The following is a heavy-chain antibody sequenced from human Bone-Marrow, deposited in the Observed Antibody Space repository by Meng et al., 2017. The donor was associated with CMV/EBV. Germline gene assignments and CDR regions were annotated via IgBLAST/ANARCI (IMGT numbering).Heavy chain of an antibody. Sequence: SETLSLTCTVSGGSISSYYWSWIRQPPGKGLEWIGYIYYSGSTNYNPSLKSRVTISADTSKNQFSLKLSSVTAADTAVYYCARRVGATTIDYWGQGTLVTVSS. CDR2: IYYSGST. J-gene: IGHJ4*02. CDR1: GGSISSYY. D-gene: IGHD1-26*01. CDR3: ARRVGATTIDY. V-gene: IGHV4-59*08.